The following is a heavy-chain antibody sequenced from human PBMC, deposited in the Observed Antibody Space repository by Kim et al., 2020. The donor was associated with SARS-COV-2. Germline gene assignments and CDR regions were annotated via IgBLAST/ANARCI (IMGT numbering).Heavy chain of an antibody. CDR1: GGSISSYY. D-gene: IGHD6-13*01. V-gene: IGHV4-59*12. Sequence: SETLSLTCTVSGGSISSYYWSWIRQPPGKGLEWIGYIYYSGSTNYNPSLKSRVTISVDTSKNQFSLKLSSVTAADTAVYYCSRDPGPVRGVAAAGRYYYGMDVWGQGTTVTVSS. CDR2: IYYSGST. CDR3: SRDPGPVRGVAAAGRYYYGMDV. J-gene: IGHJ6*02.